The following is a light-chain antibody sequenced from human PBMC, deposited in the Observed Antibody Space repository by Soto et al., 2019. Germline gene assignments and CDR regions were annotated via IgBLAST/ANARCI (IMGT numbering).Light chain of an antibody. Sequence: QSVLTQPAFVSGSPGQSVSISCTGSTSDVGAYNYVAWYQHKPGKAPRLLIYEVDHRPSGISPRFSGSKSGNTASLTISGLQTDDEADYYCSSYTVINTAVFGGGTQLTVL. CDR1: TSDVGAYNY. CDR2: EVD. J-gene: IGLJ3*02. CDR3: SSYTVINTAV. V-gene: IGLV2-14*01.